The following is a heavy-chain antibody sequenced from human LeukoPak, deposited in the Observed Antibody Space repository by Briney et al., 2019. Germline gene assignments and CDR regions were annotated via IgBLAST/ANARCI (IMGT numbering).Heavy chain of an antibody. V-gene: IGHV1-69*13. D-gene: IGHD2-15*01. J-gene: IGHJ6*02. CDR2: IIPLFGAA. Sequence: SVKVSCKASGDTFSTYGISWVRQAPGQGLEWMGGIIPLFGAANYAQKFQGRVTITADESTTTAYLELSSLRFEDTAVYYCARDEVVAAPNYFGMVVWGQGTTVSVSS. CDR1: GDTFSTYG. CDR3: ARDEVVAAPNYFGMVV.